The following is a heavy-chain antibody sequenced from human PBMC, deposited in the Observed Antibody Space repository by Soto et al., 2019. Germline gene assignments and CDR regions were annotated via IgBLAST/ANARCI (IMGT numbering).Heavy chain of an antibody. Sequence: QVQLQESGPGLVKPSQTLSLTCTVSGGSISSGDYYWSWIRQPPGKGLEWIGYIYYSGSTYYNPSLKSRVTISVETSNNQFALKLSSVTAADTAVYYCARDRFEGTVTTQRTDYGMDVWGQGTTVTVSS. CDR1: GGSISSGDYY. V-gene: IGHV4-30-4*01. CDR2: IYYSGST. D-gene: IGHD4-17*01. CDR3: ARDRFEGTVTTQRTDYGMDV. J-gene: IGHJ6*02.